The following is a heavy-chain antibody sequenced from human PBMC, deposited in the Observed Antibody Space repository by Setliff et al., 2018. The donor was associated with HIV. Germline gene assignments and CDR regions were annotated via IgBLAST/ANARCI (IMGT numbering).Heavy chain of an antibody. CDR2: ISSIDTYI. CDR1: GFTFSSYS. D-gene: IGHD3-16*01. V-gene: IGHV3-21*04. J-gene: IGHJ4*02. Sequence: NPGGSLRLSCAASGFTFSSYSMNWVRQAPGKGLEWVSSISSIDTYIYYADSLKGRFTISRDSSRNTLYLQTNSLRAEDTAVYYCAKSRDLGVIIHYFDYWGQGTLVTVSS. CDR3: AKSRDLGVIIHYFDY.